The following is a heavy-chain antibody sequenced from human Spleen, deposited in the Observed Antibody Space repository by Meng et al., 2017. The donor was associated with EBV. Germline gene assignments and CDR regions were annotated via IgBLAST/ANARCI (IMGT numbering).Heavy chain of an antibody. V-gene: IGHV1-2*06. CDR3: AGGWAPDY. Sequence: QVQLVQSGAEVKKPGASVNVSCKASGYNFRNYYMHWVRQAPGQGLEYMGRINPQNGGAHFVQKFQGRFTVTRDTSISTAYMELSSLTFDDTAVYYCAGGWAPDYWGQGTLVTVSS. D-gene: IGHD6-19*01. CDR2: INPQNGGA. CDR1: GYNFRNYY. J-gene: IGHJ4*02.